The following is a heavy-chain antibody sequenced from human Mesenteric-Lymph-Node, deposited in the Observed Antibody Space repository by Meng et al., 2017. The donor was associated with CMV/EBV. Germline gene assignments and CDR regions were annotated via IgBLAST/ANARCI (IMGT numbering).Heavy chain of an antibody. V-gene: IGHV2-70D*14. D-gene: IGHD6-13*01. CDR2: IDWDDDT. CDR1: GFSLNTRGMR. J-gene: IGHJ5*02. CDR3: VHMGGIAAVGTENSWFDP. Sequence: SGPTLVKPTQTLTLTCTFSGFSLNTRGMRVSWIRQPPGKALEWLARIDWDDDTFLTPSLQTRLSISKDTSRNQVVLTVASLEPADTATYYCVHMGGIAAVGTENSWFDPWGQGIQVTVSS.